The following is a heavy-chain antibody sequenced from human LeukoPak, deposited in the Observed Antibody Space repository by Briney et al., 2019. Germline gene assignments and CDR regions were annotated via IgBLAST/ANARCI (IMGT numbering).Heavy chain of an antibody. CDR2: ISVYNANT. V-gene: IGHV1-18*01. CDR1: GYAFSSYG. J-gene: IGHJ4*02. CDR3: ARSRLITTNYQLSPRVDY. D-gene: IGHD2-2*01. Sequence: GASVKVSCKASGYAFSSYGVSWVRQAPGQSLEWMGWISVYNANTNYAQKLRGRVTMTTDTSTRTAYMELRSLRSADTAVYYCARSRLITTNYQLSPRVDYWGQGTLVTVSS.